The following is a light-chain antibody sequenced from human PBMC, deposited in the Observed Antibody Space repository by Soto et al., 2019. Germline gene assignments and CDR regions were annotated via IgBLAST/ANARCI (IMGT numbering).Light chain of an antibody. CDR1: KSVRSSY. CDR2: GAT. J-gene: IGKJ1*01. Sequence: IVLPQSXGTLSFSESEXXXXXXXAIKSVRSSYLAWYQHIXGQAPRLLIYGATXRANGIPDRFSGSGSGTDFTLTISRLETEDFALYYCQQYGSSPRTFGERIKVDIK. CDR3: QQYGSSPRT. V-gene: IGKV3-20*01.